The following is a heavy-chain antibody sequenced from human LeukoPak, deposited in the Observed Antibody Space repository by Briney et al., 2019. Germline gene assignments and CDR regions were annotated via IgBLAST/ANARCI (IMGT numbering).Heavy chain of an antibody. CDR1: GGSFSGYY. Sequence: SETLSLTCAVYGGSFSGYYWSWIRQPPGKGLEWIGEINHSGSTNYNPSLKSRVTISVDTSKNQFSLKLSSVTAADTAVYYCARNKGYYYGSGSYYPNYYYYGMDVWGQGTTVTVSS. V-gene: IGHV4-34*01. CDR2: INHSGST. CDR3: ARNKGYYYGSGSYYPNYYYYGMDV. J-gene: IGHJ6*02. D-gene: IGHD3-10*01.